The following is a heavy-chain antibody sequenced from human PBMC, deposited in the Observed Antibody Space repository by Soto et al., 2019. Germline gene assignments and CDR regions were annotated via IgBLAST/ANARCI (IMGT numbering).Heavy chain of an antibody. CDR2: IYYSGST. Sequence: SETLSLTCTVSGGSISSGGYYWSWIRQHPGKGLEWIGYIYYSGSTYYNPSLKSRVTISVDTSKNQFSLKLSSVTAADTAVYYCARSVKYCSSTSCYSLSWFDPWGQGTLVTVSS. D-gene: IGHD2-2*02. CDR1: GGSISSGGYY. CDR3: ARSVKYCSSTSCYSLSWFDP. J-gene: IGHJ5*02. V-gene: IGHV4-31*03.